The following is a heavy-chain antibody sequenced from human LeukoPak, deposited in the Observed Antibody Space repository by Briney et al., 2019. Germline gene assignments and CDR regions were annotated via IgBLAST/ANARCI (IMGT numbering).Heavy chain of an antibody. D-gene: IGHD6-19*01. CDR2: ISSSGST. Sequence: SETLSLTCTVSGDSISSGDYYWSWIRQPAGKGLEWIGRISSSGSTNYNPSLKSRVTISVDTSKNQFSLKLSSVTAADTAMYYCARVRSSGWGKGFDYWGQGTLVTVSS. CDR1: GDSISSGDYY. V-gene: IGHV4-61*02. J-gene: IGHJ4*02. CDR3: ARVRSSGWGKGFDY.